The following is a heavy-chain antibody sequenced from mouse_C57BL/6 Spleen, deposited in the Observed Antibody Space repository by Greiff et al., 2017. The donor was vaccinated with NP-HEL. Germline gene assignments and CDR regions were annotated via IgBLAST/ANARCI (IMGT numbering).Heavy chain of an antibody. Sequence: QVQLKQPGTELVKPGASVKLSCKASGYTFTSYWMHWVKQRPGQGLEWIGNINPSNGGTNYNEKFKSKATLTVDKSSSTAYMQLSSLTSEDSAVYYGTRLGYDYGEFYFDYWGQGTTLTVSS. D-gene: IGHD2-4*01. CDR3: TRLGYDYGEFYFDY. J-gene: IGHJ2*01. CDR1: GYTFTSYW. CDR2: INPSNGGT. V-gene: IGHV1-53*01.